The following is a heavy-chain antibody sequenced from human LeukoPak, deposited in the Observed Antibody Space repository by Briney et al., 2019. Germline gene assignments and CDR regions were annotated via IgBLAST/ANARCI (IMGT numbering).Heavy chain of an antibody. CDR2: ITGSGGST. J-gene: IGHJ4*02. CDR3: AKSAVCSSTSCYVE. Sequence: GGSLRLSCAASGFTFSSYAMSWVRQAPEKGLEWVSAITGSGGSTYYADSVKGRFTISSDNSKNTLYLQMNSLRSEDTAVYYCAKSAVCSSTSCYVEWGQGTLVTVSS. D-gene: IGHD2-2*01. V-gene: IGHV3-23*01. CDR1: GFTFSSYA.